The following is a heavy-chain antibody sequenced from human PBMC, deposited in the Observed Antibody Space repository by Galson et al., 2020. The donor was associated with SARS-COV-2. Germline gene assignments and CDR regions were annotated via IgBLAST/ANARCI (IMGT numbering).Heavy chain of an antibody. D-gene: IGHD3-10*01. J-gene: IGHJ5*02. V-gene: IGHV4-39*01. CDR1: GGSISSSRYY. Sequence: ETSEPMSLTCTVSGGSISSSRYYSGWIRQPPGQGLQWIASISGTPYYNPSLQSRVTLSVDTSKNQLSLKLSSVTAADTAVYYCARLPRFSFVRGALMGWFDPWGWGTLVTVSS. CDR2: ISGTP. CDR3: ARLPRFSFVRGALMGWFDP.